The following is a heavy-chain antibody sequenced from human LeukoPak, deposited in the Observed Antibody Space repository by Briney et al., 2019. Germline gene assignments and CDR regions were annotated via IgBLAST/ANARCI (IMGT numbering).Heavy chain of an antibody. CDR2: IYYSGST. J-gene: IGHJ3*02. V-gene: IGHV4-59*08. Sequence: TETLSLTCTVSGGSLSNHYWSWIRQSPGKGLEWIGYIYYSGSTNYNPSLQGRVTISVDTSKNHFSLRLNSVTAADTAVYYCASTAFRKGALDIWGQGTLVTVSS. CDR1: GGSLSNHY. CDR3: ASTAFRKGALDI. D-gene: IGHD2-21*02.